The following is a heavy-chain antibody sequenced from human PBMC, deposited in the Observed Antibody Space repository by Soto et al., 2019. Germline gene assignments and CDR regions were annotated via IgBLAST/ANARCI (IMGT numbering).Heavy chain of an antibody. CDR1: GFTFSSYA. J-gene: IGHJ4*02. CDR2: ISGSGGTT. D-gene: IGHD2-2*01. V-gene: IGHV3-23*01. CDR3: AKGYFDIVLVQD. Sequence: EVQLLESGGGLVQPGGSLRLSCVASGFTFSSYAMSWVRQAPGKGLEWVSGISGSGGTTFYADSVKGRFTISRGNSKNALYLQMNSLRAEDTAVYYCAKGYFDIVLVQDWGQGTLVTVSS.